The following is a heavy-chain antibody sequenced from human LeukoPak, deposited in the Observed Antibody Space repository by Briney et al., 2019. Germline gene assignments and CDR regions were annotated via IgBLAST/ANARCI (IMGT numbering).Heavy chain of an antibody. CDR2: ISGSGGST. J-gene: IGHJ3*02. CDR3: AKELYDFWSGYYRGGAFDI. V-gene: IGHV3-23*01. CDR1: GFTFSSYA. D-gene: IGHD3-3*01. Sequence: GGSLRLSCAASGFTFSSYAMSWVRQAPGKGLEWVSAISGSGGSTYYADSVKGRFTISRDNSKNTLYLQMNSLRAEDTAVYYGAKELYDFWSGYYRGGAFDIWGQGTMVTVSS.